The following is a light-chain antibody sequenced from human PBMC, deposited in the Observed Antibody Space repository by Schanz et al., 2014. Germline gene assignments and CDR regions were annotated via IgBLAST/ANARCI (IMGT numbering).Light chain of an antibody. CDR1: SSNIGAGYD. CDR2: GNS. Sequence: QSVLTQPPSVSGAPGQRVTLSCTGNSSNIGAGYDVHWYQQLPGTAPKLLIYGNSNRPSGVPDRFSGSQSGSSASLAITGVQAEDEADYYCQSYDNRLSDPWAFGGGTKVTVL. J-gene: IGLJ3*02. V-gene: IGLV1-40*01. CDR3: QSYDNRLSDPWA.